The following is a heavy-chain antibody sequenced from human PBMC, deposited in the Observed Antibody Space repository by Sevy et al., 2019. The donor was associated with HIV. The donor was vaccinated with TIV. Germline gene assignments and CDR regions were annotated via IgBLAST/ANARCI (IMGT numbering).Heavy chain of an antibody. Sequence: ASMKVSCKASGYTFTGYYMHWVRQAPGQGLEWMGWINPNSGGTNYAQKFQGRVTMTRDTSISTAYMELSRLRSDDTAVYYCARVPRGIAAAELDYWGQGTLVTVSS. V-gene: IGHV1-2*02. D-gene: IGHD6-13*01. CDR2: INPNSGGT. CDR1: GYTFTGYY. CDR3: ARVPRGIAAAELDY. J-gene: IGHJ4*02.